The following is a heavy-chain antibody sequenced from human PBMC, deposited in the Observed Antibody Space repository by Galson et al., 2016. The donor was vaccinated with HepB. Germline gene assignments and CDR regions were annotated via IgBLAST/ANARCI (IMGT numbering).Heavy chain of an antibody. Sequence: SLRLSCAGSGFPFDDYAMHWVRQPPGKGLEWVSGVSYNSDTIHYAASVKGRFTISRDNSKNTLYVQMNSLRTEDTAVYYCARDSYSFDYWGQGTLVTASS. CDR2: VSYNSDTI. CDR1: GFPFDDYA. CDR3: ARDSYSFDY. V-gene: IGHV3-9*01. J-gene: IGHJ4*02.